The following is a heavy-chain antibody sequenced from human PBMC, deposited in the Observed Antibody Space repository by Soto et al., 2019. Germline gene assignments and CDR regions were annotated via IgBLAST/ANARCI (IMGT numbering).Heavy chain of an antibody. CDR2: ITSDGTST. CDR3: RVWIGELSTDY. V-gene: IGHV3-74*01. Sequence: GGSLRLSCAASGFTFSRYVMNWVRQTPGKGLEWVSRITSDGTSTTYADSVKGRFTISRDNAKNTLYLQMNSLGAEDTALYYCRVWIGELSTDYWGQGTLVTVSS. D-gene: IGHD3-10*01. J-gene: IGHJ4*02. CDR1: GFTFSRYV.